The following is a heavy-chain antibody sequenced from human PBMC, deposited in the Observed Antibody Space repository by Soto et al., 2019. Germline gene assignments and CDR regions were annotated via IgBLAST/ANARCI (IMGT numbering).Heavy chain of an antibody. CDR3: AREGQAPYYYYGMDV. Sequence: QVQVVQSGDEVKKPGASVKVSCKASGYTFTNYGFSWVRQAPGQGLEWMGWISGYNGNTKYAEKFKGRGTMTTDTSTSPAHMELRSLRSDDTAVYYCAREGQAPYYYYGMDVWGQGTAVTVSS. CDR1: GYTFTNYG. V-gene: IGHV1-18*01. CDR2: ISGYNGNT. J-gene: IGHJ6*02.